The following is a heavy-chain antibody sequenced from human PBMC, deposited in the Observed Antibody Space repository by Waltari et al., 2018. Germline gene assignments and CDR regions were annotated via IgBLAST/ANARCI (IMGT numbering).Heavy chain of an antibody. V-gene: IGHV4-39*01. Sequence: QLQESGPGLVEPSETLSLTCTVSGDSFTHTTHYWGWIRQPPGKSLEWSGKFHSSWAIFYNSSLKSRVTMSVDKSKNQFSLNLNSVTAADTAVYYCAGGFGWGNDFWGQGILVTVAS. D-gene: IGHD3-16*01. CDR3: AGGFGWGNDF. CDR1: GDSFTHTTHY. CDR2: FHSSWAI. J-gene: IGHJ4*02.